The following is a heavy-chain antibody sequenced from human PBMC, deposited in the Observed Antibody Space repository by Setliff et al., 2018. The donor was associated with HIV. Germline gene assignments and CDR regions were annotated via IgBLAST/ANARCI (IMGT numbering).Heavy chain of an antibody. J-gene: IGHJ5*02. CDR3: AIRWLPGFDP. CDR1: GYSFTSYW. Sequence: GESLKISCKGSGYSFTSYWIAWVRQMPGKGLEWMAIIYPGDSDIRYSPSFQDHVTISADKSISTAYLQWSSLKASDTAMYYCAIRWLPGFDPWGQGTLVTVSS. CDR2: IYPGDSDI. V-gene: IGHV5-51*01. D-gene: IGHD6-19*01.